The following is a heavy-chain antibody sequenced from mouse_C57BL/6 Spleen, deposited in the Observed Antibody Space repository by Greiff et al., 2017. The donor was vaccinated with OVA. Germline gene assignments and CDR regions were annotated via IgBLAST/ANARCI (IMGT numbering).Heavy chain of an antibody. J-gene: IGHJ2*01. CDR2: IYPGDGDT. Sequence: VQLQESGPELVKPGASVKISCKASGYAFSSSWMNWVKQRPGKGLEWIGRIYPGDGDTNYNGKFKGKATLTADKSSSTAYMQLSSLTSEDSAVYFCASLTFFDYWGKGTTLSVSS. D-gene: IGHD4-1*01. CDR3: ASLTFFDY. CDR1: GYAFSSSW. V-gene: IGHV1-82*01.